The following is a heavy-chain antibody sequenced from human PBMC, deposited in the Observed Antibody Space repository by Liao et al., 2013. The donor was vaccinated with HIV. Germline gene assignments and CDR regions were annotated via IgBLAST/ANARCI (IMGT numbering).Heavy chain of an antibody. CDR3: ARARWGYDTSGLRLYYHYMDV. CDR1: GASITADF. J-gene: IGHJ6*03. D-gene: IGHD3-22*01. V-gene: IGHV4-4*07. Sequence: QVQVQESGPRLVKPSETLSLTCTVSGASITADFWSWVRQPAGKGLEWVGRISPTGLTTYTPSLETRVTVSVDPSKNQFSLKLTSVTAADTAVYYCARARWGYDTSGLRLYYHYMDVWGKGTTVTVSS. CDR2: ISPTGLT.